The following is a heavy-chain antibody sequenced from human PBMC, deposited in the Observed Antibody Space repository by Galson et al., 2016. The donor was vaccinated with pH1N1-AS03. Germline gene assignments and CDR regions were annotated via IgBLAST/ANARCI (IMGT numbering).Heavy chain of an antibody. CDR1: GNTFTTYD. V-gene: IGHV1-8*01. Sequence: SVKVSCKASGNTFTTYDINWVRQAAGQGLEWMGWMTPNNGNTGYAQRFQGRVTMTRNTSISTAYMELSGLQSEDTAVYYCARSFLGETDDWGQGTLVIVSS. D-gene: IGHD3-16*01. J-gene: IGHJ4*02. CDR3: ARSFLGETDD. CDR2: MTPNNGNT.